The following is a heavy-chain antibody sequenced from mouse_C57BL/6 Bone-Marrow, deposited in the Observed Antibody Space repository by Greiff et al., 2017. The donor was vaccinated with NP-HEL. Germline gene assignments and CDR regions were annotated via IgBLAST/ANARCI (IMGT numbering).Heavy chain of an antibody. CDR1: GYTFTDHT. J-gene: IGHJ2*01. CDR3: ARTRITTVVATPTFDY. V-gene: IGHV1-78*01. Sequence: VKLVESDAELVKPGASVKISCKVSGYTFTDHTIHWMKQRPEQGLEWIGYIYPRDGSTKYNEKFKGKATLTADKSSSTAYMQLNSLTSEDSAVYFCARTRITTVVATPTFDYWGQGTTLTVSS. D-gene: IGHD1-1*01. CDR2: IYPRDGST.